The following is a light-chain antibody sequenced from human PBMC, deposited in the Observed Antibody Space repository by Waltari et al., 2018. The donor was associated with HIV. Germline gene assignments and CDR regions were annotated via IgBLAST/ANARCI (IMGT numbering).Light chain of an antibody. CDR1: QNLSRKY. J-gene: IGKJ2*01. Sequence: ISGKASQNLSRKYLAWYQHRPGQAPRLLIYGTTDRATDIPDRFSGSGSGTDFTLTITRLEPEDSAVYHCQQYHQSPSFGQGTKLEI. CDR2: GTT. V-gene: IGKV3-20*01. CDR3: QQYHQSPS.